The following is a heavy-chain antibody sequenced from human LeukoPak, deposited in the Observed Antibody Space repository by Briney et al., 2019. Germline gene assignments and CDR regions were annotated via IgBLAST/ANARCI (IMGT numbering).Heavy chain of an antibody. Sequence: ASAKVSCKASGYTFTSYYMHWVRQAPGQGLEWMGIINPSGGSTSYAQKFQGRVTMTRDTSTSTIYMELSSLRSEDTAVYYCARGQHRDYYYYGMDVWGQGTTVTVSS. D-gene: IGHD1-14*01. J-gene: IGHJ6*02. CDR2: INPSGGST. CDR1: GYTFTSYY. V-gene: IGHV1-46*01. CDR3: ARGQHRDYYYYGMDV.